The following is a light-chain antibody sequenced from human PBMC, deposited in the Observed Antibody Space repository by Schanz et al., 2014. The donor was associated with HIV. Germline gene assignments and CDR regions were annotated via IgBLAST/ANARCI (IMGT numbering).Light chain of an antibody. CDR2: GAS. CDR1: QSVSSN. J-gene: IGKJ4*01. CDR3: QQYDRSPYT. Sequence: EIVLTQSPDTLSLSPGERATLSCRASQSVSSNLAWYQQKPGQAPRLLIYGASSRATGIPDRFSGGGSGTDFTLTISRLEPEDFAVYYCQQYDRSPYTFGGGTKVEIK. V-gene: IGKV3-20*01.